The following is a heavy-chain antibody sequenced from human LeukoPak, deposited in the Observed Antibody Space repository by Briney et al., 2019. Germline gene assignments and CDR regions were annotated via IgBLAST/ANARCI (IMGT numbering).Heavy chain of an antibody. J-gene: IGHJ4*02. CDR3: ARDHNRGDSSGYKNDDY. D-gene: IGHD3-22*01. V-gene: IGHV3-48*01. Sequence: GGSLRLSCAASGFTFSSYSMNWVRQAPGKGLEWVSYISSSSSTIYYADSVKGRFTISRDNAKNSLYLQMNSLRAEDTAVYYCARDHNRGDSSGYKNDDYWGQGTLVTVSS. CDR1: GFTFSSYS. CDR2: ISSSSSTI.